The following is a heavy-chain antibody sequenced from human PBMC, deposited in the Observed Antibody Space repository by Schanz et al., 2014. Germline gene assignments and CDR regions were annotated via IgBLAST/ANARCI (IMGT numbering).Heavy chain of an antibody. CDR1: GYTFISYG. D-gene: IGHD4-17*01. CDR3: ARGYGDSPTDF. Sequence: QVQLVQSGAEVKKPGASVKVSCKASGYTFISYGIKWVRQAPGQGLEWMGRIIPILGIANYAQKFQGRVTNTADKSTSTAYMELSSLRSEDTAVYYCARGYGDSPTDFWGQGTLVTVSS. J-gene: IGHJ4*02. CDR2: IIPILGIA. V-gene: IGHV1-69*04.